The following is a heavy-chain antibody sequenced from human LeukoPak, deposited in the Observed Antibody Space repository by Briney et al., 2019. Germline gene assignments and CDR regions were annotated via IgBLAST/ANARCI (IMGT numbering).Heavy chain of an antibody. V-gene: IGHV1-46*01. CDR2: INPSGGST. CDR1: GYTFTSYY. J-gene: IGHJ4*02. CDR3: AKAHLAATIMIELDS. D-gene: IGHD5-12*01. Sequence: ASVKVSCKASGYTFTSYYMHWVRQAPGQGLEWMGIINPSGGSTSYAQKFQGRVTMTRDTSTSTVYMELSSLRSEDTAVYYCAKAHLAATIMIELDSWGQGTLVTVSS.